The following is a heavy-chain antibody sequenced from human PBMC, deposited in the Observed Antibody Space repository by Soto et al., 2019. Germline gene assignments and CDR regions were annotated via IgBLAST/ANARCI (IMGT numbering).Heavy chain of an antibody. J-gene: IGHJ4*02. Sequence: SENLSLTCAVYGGSFSGYYWSWVRPPPGKGLEWIGEINHSGSTNYNPSLKSRVTISVDTSKNQFSLKLSSVTAADTAVYYCARRREYDYVWGSYRFPYYFDYWGQGTLVTVSS. D-gene: IGHD3-16*02. CDR1: GGSFSGYY. CDR2: INHSGST. CDR3: ARRREYDYVWGSYRFPYYFDY. V-gene: IGHV4-34*01.